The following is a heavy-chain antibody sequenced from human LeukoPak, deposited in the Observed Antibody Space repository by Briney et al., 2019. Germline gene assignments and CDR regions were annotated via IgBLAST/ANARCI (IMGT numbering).Heavy chain of an antibody. V-gene: IGHV3-48*03. Sequence: PGGSLRLSCAASGFTLSSYEMNWVRQAPGKGLEWISHISSSGSTLYYADSVKGRFTISRDNARNSLFLQMNSLRAEDTAVYYCARRDVYAFDSWGQGTLVTVSS. CDR3: ARRDVYAFDS. CDR1: GFTLSSYE. J-gene: IGHJ4*02. CDR2: ISSSGSTL. D-gene: IGHD2/OR15-2a*01.